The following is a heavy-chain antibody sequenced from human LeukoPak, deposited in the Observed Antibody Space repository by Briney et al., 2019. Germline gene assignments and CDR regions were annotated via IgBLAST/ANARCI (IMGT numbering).Heavy chain of an antibody. J-gene: IGHJ3*02. CDR3: ARTYDFGRGPPGDAFDN. CDR1: GFTFSSYS. D-gene: IGHD3-3*01. CDR2: ISSSSSYI. Sequence: GALRLSCAASGFTFSSYSMNWVRQAPGKGLEWVSSISSSSSYIYYADSVKGRFTISRDNAKNSLYLQMNSLRAEDTAVYYCARTYDFGRGPPGDAFDNWGPGTWVIVSS. V-gene: IGHV3-21*01.